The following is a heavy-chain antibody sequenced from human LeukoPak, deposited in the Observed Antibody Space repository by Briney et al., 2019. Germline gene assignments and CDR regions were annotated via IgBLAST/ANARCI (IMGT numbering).Heavy chain of an antibody. CDR2: IKQDGSDK. Sequence: GGSLRLSCAASGFTFSSYWMSWVRQAPGKGLEWVANIKQDGSDKYYVDSVKGRFTISRDNAKNSLYLQMNSLRAEDMAVYYCARGATSYQWLGRLLDYWGQGTLVTVSS. J-gene: IGHJ4*02. CDR1: GFTFSSYW. D-gene: IGHD6-19*01. CDR3: ARGATSYQWLGRLLDY. V-gene: IGHV3-7*04.